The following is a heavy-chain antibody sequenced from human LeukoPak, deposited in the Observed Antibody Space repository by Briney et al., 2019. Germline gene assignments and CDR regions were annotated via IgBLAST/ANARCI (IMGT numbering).Heavy chain of an antibody. J-gene: IGHJ4*02. V-gene: IGHV1-2*02. Sequence: ASVTVSCKASGYTFTGYYMHWGRQAPGQGLEWVGWINPNSGDTNFAQKFQGRVTMTRDTSISTAYMELSRLRSDDTAVYYCAAGYSSGWWLVFWGQGTLVTVSS. CDR1: GYTFTGYY. CDR3: AAGYSSGWWLVF. CDR2: INPNSGDT. D-gene: IGHD6-19*01.